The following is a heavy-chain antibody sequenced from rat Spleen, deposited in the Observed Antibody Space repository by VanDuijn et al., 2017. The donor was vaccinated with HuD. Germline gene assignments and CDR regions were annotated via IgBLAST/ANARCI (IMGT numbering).Heavy chain of an antibody. Sequence: EVQLVESGGGLVQPGRSLKLSCEASGFTFNNYWMTWIRQAPGKGLEWVATITHIGGTSYYPDSVKGRFTISRDNAKSTLYLQMDSLRSEDTATYYCATGAALYWGQGVMVTFSS. CDR1: GFTFNNYW. D-gene: IGHD1-2*01. J-gene: IGHJ2*01. CDR3: ATGAALY. V-gene: IGHV5-31*01. CDR2: ITHIGGTS.